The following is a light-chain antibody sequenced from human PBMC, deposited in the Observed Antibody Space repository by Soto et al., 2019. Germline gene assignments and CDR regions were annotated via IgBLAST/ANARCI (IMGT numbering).Light chain of an antibody. CDR2: LEGSGSY. J-gene: IGLJ3*02. CDR1: SGHSSYI. Sequence: QSVLTQSSSASAALGSSVKLTCTLSSGHSSYIIAWHQQQPGKAPRYLMKLEGSGSYNKGSGVPDRFSGSSSGADRYLTISNLQFEDEADYYCETWDSNTWVLGGGTELTVL. V-gene: IGLV4-60*02. CDR3: ETWDSNTWV.